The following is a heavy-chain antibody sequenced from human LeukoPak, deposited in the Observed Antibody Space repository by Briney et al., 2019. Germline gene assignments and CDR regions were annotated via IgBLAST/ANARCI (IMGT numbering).Heavy chain of an antibody. V-gene: IGHV3-23*01. D-gene: IGHD1-26*01. Sequence: GGSLRLSCAASGFTFGSYAMSWVRQAPGKGLEWVSAISGSGGSTYYADSVKGRFTISRDNSKNTLYLQMNSLRAEDTAVYYCAKVDSGSYYELDYWGQGTLVTVSS. CDR1: GFTFGSYA. CDR3: AKVDSGSYYELDY. CDR2: ISGSGGST. J-gene: IGHJ4*02.